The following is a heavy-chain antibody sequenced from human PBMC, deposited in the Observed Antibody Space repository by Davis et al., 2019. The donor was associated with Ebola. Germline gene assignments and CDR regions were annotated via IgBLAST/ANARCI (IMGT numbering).Heavy chain of an antibody. CDR1: GGTFSSYT. Sequence: AASVKVSCKASGGTFSSYTISWVRQAPGQGLEWMGGIIPVFRTANYAQKFQGRVPITADESTRTAYMELSGLTSEDTAVYYCAHLGPQRYCSGGGCHGYLDYWGQGTLVIVSS. V-gene: IGHV1-69*13. D-gene: IGHD2-15*01. CDR2: IIPVFRTA. CDR3: AHLGPQRYCSGGGCHGYLDY. J-gene: IGHJ4*02.